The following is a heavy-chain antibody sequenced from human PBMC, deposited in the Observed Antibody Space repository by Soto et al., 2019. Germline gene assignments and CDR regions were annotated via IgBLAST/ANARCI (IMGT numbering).Heavy chain of an antibody. Sequence: QMQLVQSGPEVKKPGTSVKVSCKASGFTFTNSAVQWVRQARGQRLEWIGWIVVGTGNTNYAQKFQERITXXRXTXXSTAYMELSSLRSEDTAVYYCAADPDCGGDCYSGNWGQGTLVTVSS. CDR1: GFTFTNSA. J-gene: IGHJ4*02. V-gene: IGHV1-58*01. D-gene: IGHD2-21*02. CDR2: IVVGTGNT. CDR3: AADPDCGGDCYSGN.